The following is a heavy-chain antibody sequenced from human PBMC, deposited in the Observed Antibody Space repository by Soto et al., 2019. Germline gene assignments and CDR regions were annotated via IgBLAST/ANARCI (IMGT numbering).Heavy chain of an antibody. Sequence: SVKVSWEASGGSFSSYDISWVRKAPGQGLEWMGGIIPIFGTANYAQKFQGRVTITADESTSTAYMELSSLRSEYTAVYYCARGRCRRGSYYPVDYWGQGDLVTVSS. CDR1: GGSFSSYD. J-gene: IGHJ4*02. V-gene: IGHV1-69*13. D-gene: IGHD1-26*01. CDR2: IIPIFGTA. CDR3: ARGRCRRGSYYPVDY.